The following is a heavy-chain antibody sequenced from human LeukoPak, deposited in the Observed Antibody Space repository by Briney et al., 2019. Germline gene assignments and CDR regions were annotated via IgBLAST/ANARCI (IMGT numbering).Heavy chain of an antibody. CDR2: VNHSGST. J-gene: IGHJ4*02. CDR1: GGSFSGYY. CDR3: ARGPGTWYYY. V-gene: IGHV4-34*01. D-gene: IGHD6-13*01. Sequence: SETLSLTCAVYGGSFSGYYWSWIRQPPGKGLEWIGEVNHSGSTNYNPSLKSRVTISIDTSKNQFSLKLSSVTAADTAVYYCARGPGTWYYYWGQGTLVTVSS.